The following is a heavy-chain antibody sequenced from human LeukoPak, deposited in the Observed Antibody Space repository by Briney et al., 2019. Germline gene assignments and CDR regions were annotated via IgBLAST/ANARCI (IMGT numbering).Heavy chain of an antibody. Sequence: GGSLRLSCAASGFIFSSYWMHWVRQTPEKGLVWVSHVSPDGRTTTYADSVKGRFTIFRDNAKSTLYLQMNGLRAEDTAVYYCARDQLLGGQGTLVTVSS. CDR3: ARDQLL. D-gene: IGHD1-1*01. CDR1: GFIFSSYW. V-gene: IGHV3-74*01. CDR2: VSPDGRTT. J-gene: IGHJ4*02.